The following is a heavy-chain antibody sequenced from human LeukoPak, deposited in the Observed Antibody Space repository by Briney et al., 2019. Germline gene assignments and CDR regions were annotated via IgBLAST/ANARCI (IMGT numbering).Heavy chain of an antibody. Sequence: SETLSLTCSVSDGSIDSYYWNWIRRPPGKGLEWIGYIYYNGNTNYSPSLKSRVTMSVDTSKNLFSLKVSSVTAADTAVYYCARGRSNYYGMDVWGQGTTVTVSS. J-gene: IGHJ6*02. CDR2: IYYNGNT. CDR1: DGSIDSYY. V-gene: IGHV4-59*01. CDR3: ARGRSNYYGMDV. D-gene: IGHD1-26*01.